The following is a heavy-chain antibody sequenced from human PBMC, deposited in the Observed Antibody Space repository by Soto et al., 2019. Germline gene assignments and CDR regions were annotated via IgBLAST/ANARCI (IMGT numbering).Heavy chain of an antibody. D-gene: IGHD2-2*01. V-gene: IGHV1-69*02. CDR2: IIPILGIA. Sequence: QVQLVQSGAEVKKPGSSVKVSCKASGGTFSSYTISWVRQAPGQGLEWMGRIIPILGIANYAQKFQGRVTITADKSTSTAYMELSRLRSEDTAVYYCARVGYCSSTSCLGDYWGQGTLVTVSS. CDR3: ARVGYCSSTSCLGDY. CDR1: GGTFSSYT. J-gene: IGHJ4*02.